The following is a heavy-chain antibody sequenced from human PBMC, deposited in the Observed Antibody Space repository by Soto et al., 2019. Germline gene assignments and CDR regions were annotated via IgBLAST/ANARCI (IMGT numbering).Heavy chain of an antibody. D-gene: IGHD2-2*01. Sequence: PGGSLRLSCAASGFTFSSYGMHWVRQAPGKGLEWVAVIWYDGSNKYYADSVKGRFTISRDNSKNTLYLQMNSLRAEDTAVYYCARDHQYCSSTSCYGLMGLDYWGQGTLVTVSS. J-gene: IGHJ4*02. CDR1: GFTFSSYG. V-gene: IGHV3-33*01. CDR3: ARDHQYCSSTSCYGLMGLDY. CDR2: IWYDGSNK.